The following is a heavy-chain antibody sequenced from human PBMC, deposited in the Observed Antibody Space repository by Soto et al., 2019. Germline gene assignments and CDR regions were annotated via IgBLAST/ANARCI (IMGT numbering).Heavy chain of an antibody. J-gene: IGHJ6*01. CDR2: INAGNGNT. V-gene: IGHV1-3*01. D-gene: IGHD3-22*01. CDR1: GYTFTSYA. Sequence: ASGKVSCKASGYTFTSYAMHWVRQAPGQRLEWMGWINAGNGNTKYSQKFQGRVTMTTDTSTSTAYMELRSLRSDDTAVYYCARGGYYDSSGSRNFHYYGMDVWGQGTTVTVSS. CDR3: ARGGYYDSSGSRNFHYYGMDV.